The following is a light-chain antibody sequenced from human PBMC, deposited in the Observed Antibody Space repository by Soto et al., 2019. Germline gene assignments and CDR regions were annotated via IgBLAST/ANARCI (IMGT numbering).Light chain of an antibody. CDR3: QQYNNWPSFT. J-gene: IGKJ5*01. CDR1: QSISTN. Sequence: EIVMTQSPTTLSVSPGERATLSCRASQSISTNLAWYQQKPGQAPRLLIYRASTRATGLPARFSGSGSGTEFTLTISSLQSEDSAFYYCQQYNNWPSFTFGQGTRLEMK. V-gene: IGKV3-15*01. CDR2: RAS.